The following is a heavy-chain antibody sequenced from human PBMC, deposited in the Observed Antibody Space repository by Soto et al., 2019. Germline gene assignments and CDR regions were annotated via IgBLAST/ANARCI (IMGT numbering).Heavy chain of an antibody. CDR2: IYPGDSGT. V-gene: IGHV5-51*01. CDR3: ARLYRYYYDFWSDPNWFDP. D-gene: IGHD3-3*01. CDR1: GYSFTSYW. Sequence: PGESLKISCKGSGYSFTSYWIGWVRQMPGKGLEWMGIIYPGDSGTRYSPSFQGQVTISADKSISTAYLQWSSLKASDTAMYYCARLYRYYYDFWSDPNWFDPWGQGTLVTVSS. J-gene: IGHJ5*02.